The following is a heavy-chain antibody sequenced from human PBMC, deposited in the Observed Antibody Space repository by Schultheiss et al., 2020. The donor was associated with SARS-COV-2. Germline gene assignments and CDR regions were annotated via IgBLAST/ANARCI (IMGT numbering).Heavy chain of an antibody. D-gene: IGHD2-8*01. J-gene: IGHJ6*02. CDR3: AKSRIMATYYYYGMDV. Sequence: GESLKISCAASGFDLRVYAMTWVRQAPGKGLEWVSSFGGPGAGAHYADSVKGRFTVSKDNSKNALLLQMNSLRAEDTAIYYCAKSRIMATYYYYGMDVSGQGTTVTVSS. CDR2: FGGPGAGA. V-gene: IGHV3-23*01. CDR1: GFDLRVYA.